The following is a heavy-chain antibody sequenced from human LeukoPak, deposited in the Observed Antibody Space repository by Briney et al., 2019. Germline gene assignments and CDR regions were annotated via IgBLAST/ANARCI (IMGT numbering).Heavy chain of an antibody. CDR2: IGTIISTT. Sequence: GGSLRLSCAASGFTFGSYEMNWVRQAPGKGLEWVAYIGTIISTTYYADSVKGRFTVSRDDAKSSLYLQMSSLRAEDTAIYYCARSVYDRRGQRLVPGLDYWGQGTLVTVSS. CDR3: ARSVYDRRGQRLVPGLDY. V-gene: IGHV3-48*03. CDR1: GFTFGSYE. J-gene: IGHJ4*02. D-gene: IGHD6-13*01.